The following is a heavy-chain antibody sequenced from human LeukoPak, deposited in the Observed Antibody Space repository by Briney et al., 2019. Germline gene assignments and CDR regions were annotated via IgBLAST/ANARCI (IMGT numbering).Heavy chain of an antibody. CDR3: AKAFVGAYYFDY. CDR1: EVTFSSYA. D-gene: IGHD1-26*01. V-gene: IGHV3-23*01. Sequence: PGGSLRLSCAASEVTFSSYAMSWVRQAPGKGLKWVSSITGSGDGTYYAGSVKGRLTISRDNSKNTLYLQMDSLRVEDTAVYYCAKAFVGAYYFDYWGQGALVTVSS. CDR2: ITGSGDGT. J-gene: IGHJ4*02.